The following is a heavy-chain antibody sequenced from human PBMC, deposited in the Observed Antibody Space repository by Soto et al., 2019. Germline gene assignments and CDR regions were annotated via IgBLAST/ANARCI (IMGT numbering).Heavy chain of an antibody. V-gene: IGHV3-72*01. CDR1: GFTFSEYY. J-gene: IGHJ4*02. Sequence: GGSLRLSCAASGFTFSEYYMDWVRQAPGKGLEWGGRTRNKATSYITEYAASVEGRFTISRDDSKNSLYLQMNSLKTEDTAVYYCARGGRYNWNDFFFDSWGQGTRGTVSS. CDR3: ARGGRYNWNDFFFDS. CDR2: TRNKATSYIT. D-gene: IGHD1-20*01.